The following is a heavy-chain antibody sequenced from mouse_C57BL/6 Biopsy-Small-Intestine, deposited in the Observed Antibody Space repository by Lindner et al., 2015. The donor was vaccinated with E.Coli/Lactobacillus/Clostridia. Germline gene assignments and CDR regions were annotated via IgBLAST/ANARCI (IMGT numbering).Heavy chain of an antibody. CDR3: ARDFVSTIGDFDY. J-gene: IGHJ4*01. CDR1: GYIFTGHY. Sequence: SVKVSCKTSGYIFTGHYLHWVRQAPGQGLEWMGWINPNSGATTYTQKFQGRVTMTRDTPISTAYMELRNLRSDDTALYYCARDFVSTIGDFDYWGQGTLVTVSS. V-gene: IGHV1-64*01. CDR2: INPNSGAT. D-gene: IGHD6-2*01.